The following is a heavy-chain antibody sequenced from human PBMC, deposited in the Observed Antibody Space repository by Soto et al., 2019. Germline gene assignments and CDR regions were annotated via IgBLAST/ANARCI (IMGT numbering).Heavy chain of an antibody. CDR1: GVKFNIYG. CDR2: IRGSGVGT. Sequence: SGGSMRLSCAAAGVKFNIYGMSWVRRDQGKGLEWVSTIRGSGVGTYHADSVKGRFTISRDNSKNSLYLQMNSLRAEDTAVYYCARTSLVVAAATREDYWGQGTLVTVSS. CDR3: ARTSLVVAAATREDY. J-gene: IGHJ4*02. V-gene: IGHV3-23*01. D-gene: IGHD2-15*01.